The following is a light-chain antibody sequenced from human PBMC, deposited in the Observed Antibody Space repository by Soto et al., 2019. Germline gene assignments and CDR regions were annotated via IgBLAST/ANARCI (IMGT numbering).Light chain of an antibody. V-gene: IGKV1-5*03. J-gene: IGKJ2*01. CDR1: QSIGSW. Sequence: DIQMTQSPSTLSASVGDRVTITCRASQSIGSWLAWYQQKPGKAPKLLIYKASNLESGVPSRFSGSGSGTEFTLTISSLQPDDFANYYCQQYNSTFGQGTKLEIK. CDR3: QQYNST. CDR2: KAS.